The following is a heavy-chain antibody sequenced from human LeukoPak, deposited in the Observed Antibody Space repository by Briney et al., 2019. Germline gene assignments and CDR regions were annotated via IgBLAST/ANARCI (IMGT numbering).Heavy chain of an antibody. CDR2: ISTSGRTT. V-gene: IGHV3-48*03. J-gene: IGHJ6*02. CDR1: GFSFSSDE. D-gene: IGHD3-10*01. Sequence: PGGSLRLSCAASGFSFSSDELNWVRQAPGKGLEWLSYISTSGRTTYHADSVKGRFTISRDNAKNSLYLQMSSLRAEDTAVYYCARDRTMVRGLANYFYGMDVWGQGTTVIVSS. CDR3: ARDRTMVRGLANYFYGMDV.